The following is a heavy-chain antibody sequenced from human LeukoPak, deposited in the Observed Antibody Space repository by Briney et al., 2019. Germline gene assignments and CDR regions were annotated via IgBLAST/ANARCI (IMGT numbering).Heavy chain of an antibody. CDR2: SSDGTT. J-gene: IGHJ4*02. CDR1: GFTFCDYL. D-gene: IGHD6-19*01. V-gene: IGHV3-49*03. Sequence: PGGSLRLSCTASGFTFCDYLMSWFRQAPGKGLEWIGFSSDGTTEYAASVTGRFTNSRDDSTSIAYMQMNSLTNEDTAVYYCSRGSGWLSVYWGQGTLVTVSS. CDR3: SRGSGWLSVY.